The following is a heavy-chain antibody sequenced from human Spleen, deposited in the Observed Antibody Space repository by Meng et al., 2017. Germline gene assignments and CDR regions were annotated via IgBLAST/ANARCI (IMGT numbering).Heavy chain of an antibody. D-gene: IGHD3-9*01. CDR1: GFTFSSYS. CDR3: ARDADWVIFDH. V-gene: IGHV3-21*01. CDR2: ISSSSSYI. Sequence: GGSLRLSFAASGFTFSSYSRNWFRQAPGKGLEWVSSISSSSSYIYYADLGKGRFTISREDAKNTVYLQMNSLRAEDTAVYYCARDADWVIFDHWGQGALVTVSS. J-gene: IGHJ4*02.